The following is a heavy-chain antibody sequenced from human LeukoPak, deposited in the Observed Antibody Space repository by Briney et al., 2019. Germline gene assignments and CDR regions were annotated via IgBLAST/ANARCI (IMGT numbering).Heavy chain of an antibody. J-gene: IGHJ6*02. CDR2: ISSSSSTI. Sequence: PGGSLRLSCAASGFTFSSYAMSWVRQAPGKGLEWVSYISSSSSTIYYADSVKGRFTISRDNAKNSLYLQMNSLRAEDTAVYYCARDHPWIPYYGMDVWGQGTTVTVSS. V-gene: IGHV3-48*01. D-gene: IGHD5-18*01. CDR3: ARDHPWIPYYGMDV. CDR1: GFTFSSYA.